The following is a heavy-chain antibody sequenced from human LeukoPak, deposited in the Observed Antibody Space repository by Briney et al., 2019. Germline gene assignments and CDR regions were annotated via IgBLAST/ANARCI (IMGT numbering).Heavy chain of an antibody. CDR1: GGSISSGGYS. V-gene: IGHV4-30-4*07. CDR3: ARDGRYSYGTYFDY. D-gene: IGHD5-18*01. Sequence: PSQTLSLTCAVSGGSISSGGYSWSWIRQPPGKGLEWIGYIYYSGSTYYNPSLKSRVTISVDTSKNQFSLKLSSVTAADTAVYYCARDGRYSYGTYFDYWGQGTLVTVSS. CDR2: IYYSGST. J-gene: IGHJ4*02.